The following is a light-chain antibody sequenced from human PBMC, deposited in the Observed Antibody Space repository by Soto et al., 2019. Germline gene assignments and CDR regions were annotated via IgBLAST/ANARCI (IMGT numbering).Light chain of an antibody. V-gene: IGKV3-11*01. CDR1: QSISSY. CDR3: QQRRHCPVT. CDR2: DAS. J-gene: IGKJ1*01. Sequence: DILLTQSPSTLSTSLGERATLTCRASQSISSYFAWYQQKPGQAPKLLIYDASNRATGVPSRFSGSGSGTDFTLTISSLEPEDFAVYYCQQRRHCPVTFGQGTKVEIK.